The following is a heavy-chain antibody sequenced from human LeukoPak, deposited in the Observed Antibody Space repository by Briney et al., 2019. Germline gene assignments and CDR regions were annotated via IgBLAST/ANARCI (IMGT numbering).Heavy chain of an antibody. CDR3: AKYFNYRIAAAGLDY. CDR2: ISGSGGST. CDR1: GFTFSSYA. Sequence: GGSLRLSCAASGFTFSSYAMSWVRQAPGKGLEWVSAISGSGGSTYYADSVKGRFTISRDNSKNTLYLQMNSLRAEDTAVYYCAKYFNYRIAAAGLDYWGQGTLVTVSS. V-gene: IGHV3-23*01. D-gene: IGHD6-13*01. J-gene: IGHJ4*02.